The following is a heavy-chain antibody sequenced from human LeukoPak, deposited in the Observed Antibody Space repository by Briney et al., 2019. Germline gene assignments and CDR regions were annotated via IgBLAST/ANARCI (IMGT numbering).Heavy chain of an antibody. CDR1: RGSIFSSF. Sequence: PETPSDTPIEPRGSIFSSFTRSVPPPPRKRLEWIGHIFYRGSTNYIPSLKSRVTISVETSKSQFSLKLGSVTAADTAVYYCARDYLGSYYYMDVWGKGTTVTVSS. J-gene: IGHJ6*03. CDR3: ARDYLGSYYYMDV. V-gene: IGHV4-59*01. D-gene: IGHD3-16*01. CDR2: IFYRGST.